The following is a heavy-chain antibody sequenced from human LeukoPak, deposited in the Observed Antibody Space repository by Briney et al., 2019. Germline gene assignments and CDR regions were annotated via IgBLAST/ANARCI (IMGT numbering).Heavy chain of an antibody. CDR3: AKSITMIVVVITQAFDI. Sequence: GGSLRLSCAASGFTFSSYAMSWVRQAPGKGLEWVSAISGSGGSTYYADSVKGRFTISRDNSKNTLYLQMSSLRAEDTAVYYCAKSITMIVVVITQAFDIWGQGTMVTVSS. CDR2: ISGSGGST. D-gene: IGHD3-22*01. V-gene: IGHV3-23*01. CDR1: GFTFSSYA. J-gene: IGHJ3*02.